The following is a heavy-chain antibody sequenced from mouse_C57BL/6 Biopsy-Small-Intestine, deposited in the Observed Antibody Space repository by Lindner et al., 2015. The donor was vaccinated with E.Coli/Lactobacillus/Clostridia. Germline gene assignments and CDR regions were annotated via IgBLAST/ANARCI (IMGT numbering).Heavy chain of an antibody. D-gene: IGHD3-2*02. Sequence: VQLQESGAELVRPGSSVKMSCKTSGYTFTDYGINWVKQRPGQGLEWIGYVYLGNGYTEYNEKFKDKAALTSDTSSSTVYMQLSSLTSEDTAVYYCARRDSSGYRFAYWGQGTLVTVSA. CDR3: ARRDSSGYRFAY. V-gene: IGHV1-58*01. CDR1: GYTFTDYG. J-gene: IGHJ3*01. CDR2: VYLGNGYT.